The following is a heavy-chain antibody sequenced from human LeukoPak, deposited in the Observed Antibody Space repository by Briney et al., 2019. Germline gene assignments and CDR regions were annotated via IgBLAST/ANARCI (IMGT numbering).Heavy chain of an antibody. CDR2: IYTSGST. D-gene: IGHD3-10*01. V-gene: IGHV4-4*07. CDR3: ARAVGSGSFQTYYYYMDV. Sequence: LETLSLTCTVSGGSISSYYWSWIRQPAGKGLEWIGRIYTSGSTNYNPSLKSRVTMSVDTSKSQFSLKLSSVTAADTAVYYCARAVGSGSFQTYYYYMDVWGKGTTVTISS. J-gene: IGHJ6*03. CDR1: GGSISSYY.